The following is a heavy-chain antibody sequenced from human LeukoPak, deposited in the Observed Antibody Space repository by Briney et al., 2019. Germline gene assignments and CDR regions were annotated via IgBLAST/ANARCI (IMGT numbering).Heavy chain of an antibody. CDR3: ARLGGRHSRLSIGY. D-gene: IGHD1-26*01. J-gene: IGHJ4*02. CDR2: IYYSGST. V-gene: IGHV4-39*01. Sequence: SETLSLTCTVSGGSISSSSYYWGWIRQPPGKGLEWIGSIYYSGSTYYNPPLKGRVTISVDTCKNQFSLKLSSVTAADTAVYYCARLGGRHSRLSIGYWGQGTLVTVSS. CDR1: GGSISSSSYY.